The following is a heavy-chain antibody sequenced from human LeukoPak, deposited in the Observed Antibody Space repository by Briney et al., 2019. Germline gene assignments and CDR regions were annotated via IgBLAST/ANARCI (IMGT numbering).Heavy chain of an antibody. J-gene: IGHJ4*02. CDR2: ISSSGSTI. Sequence: GGSLRLSCAASGFTFSDYEMNWVRQAPGKGLEWVSYISSSGSTIYYADSVKGRFTISRDSAKNSLYLQMNSLRGEDTAVYYCARDRGSGWLLDYWGQGTLVTVSS. CDR1: GFTFSDYE. CDR3: ARDRGSGWLLDY. D-gene: IGHD6-19*01. V-gene: IGHV3-48*03.